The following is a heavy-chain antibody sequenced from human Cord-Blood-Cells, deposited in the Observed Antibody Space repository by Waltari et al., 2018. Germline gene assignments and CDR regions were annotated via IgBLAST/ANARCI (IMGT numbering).Heavy chain of an antibody. V-gene: IGHV1-69*01. J-gene: IGHJ6*02. CDR3: ARRCSGGSCYSDYYYGMDV. D-gene: IGHD2-15*01. CDR2: IIPIFGTA. Sequence: PGQGLEWMGGIIPIFGTANYAQKFQGRVTITADESTSTAYMELSSLRSEDTAVYYCARRCSGGSCYSDYYYGMDVWGQGTTVTVSS.